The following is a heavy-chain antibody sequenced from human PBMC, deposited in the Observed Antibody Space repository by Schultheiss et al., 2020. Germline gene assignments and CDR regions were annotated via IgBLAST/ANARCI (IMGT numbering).Heavy chain of an antibody. CDR3: ARFGASTRASGMDV. V-gene: IGHV3-48*01. D-gene: IGHD3-10*01. CDR1: GFTFSSYS. J-gene: IGHJ6*02. CDR2: ISSISSTI. Sequence: GGSLRLSCAASGFTFSSYSMNWVRQAPGKGLEWVSYISSISSTIYYADSVKGRFTISRDNAKNSLYLQMNSLRAEDTAVYYCARFGASTRASGMDVWGQGTTVTVSS.